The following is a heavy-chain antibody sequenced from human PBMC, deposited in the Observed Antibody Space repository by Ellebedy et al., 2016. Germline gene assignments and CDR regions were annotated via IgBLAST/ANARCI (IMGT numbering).Heavy chain of an antibody. D-gene: IGHD6-6*01. CDR2: LSASGGST. CDR3: ARASSLYSSPSPFDY. Sequence: GGSLRLXXAASGFTFESHAMTWVRQAPGKGLEWVSTLSASGGSTYYTDSAQGRFTISRDNSKNTLYLHMNSLRAEDTAIYYCARASSLYSSPSPFDYWGQGTLVTVSS. J-gene: IGHJ4*02. V-gene: IGHV3-23*01. CDR1: GFTFESHA.